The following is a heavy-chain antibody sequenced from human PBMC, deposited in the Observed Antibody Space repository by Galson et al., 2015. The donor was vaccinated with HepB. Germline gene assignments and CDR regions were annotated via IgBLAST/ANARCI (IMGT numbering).Heavy chain of an antibody. J-gene: IGHJ6*03. D-gene: IGHD1-26*01. CDR1: GGSIESNSYY. CDR2: IYYSGTT. CDR3: ATFPFPKGRDTYLFYMDV. Sequence: TLSLTCTVSGGSIESNSYYWGWIRQPPGKGLEWIGAIYYSGTTYYNSSLKSRVTISLDTSKNQFSLRVRSVTAADTAVYYCATFPFPKGRDTYLFYMDVWGKGTTVAVSS. V-gene: IGHV4-39*07.